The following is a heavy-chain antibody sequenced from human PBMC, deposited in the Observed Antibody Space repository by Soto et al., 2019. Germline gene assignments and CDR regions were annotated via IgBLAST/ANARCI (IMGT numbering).Heavy chain of an antibody. D-gene: IGHD5-18*01. CDR3: AADPGYSYGPPSPDYYYYGMDV. Sequence: GASVKVSCKASGFTFTSSAVQWVRQARGQRLEWIGWIVVGSGNTNYAQKFQERVTITRDMSTSTAYMELGSLRSEDTAVYYCAADPGYSYGPPSPDYYYYGMDVWGQGTTVTVSS. CDR2: IVVGSGNT. J-gene: IGHJ6*02. V-gene: IGHV1-58*01. CDR1: GFTFTSSA.